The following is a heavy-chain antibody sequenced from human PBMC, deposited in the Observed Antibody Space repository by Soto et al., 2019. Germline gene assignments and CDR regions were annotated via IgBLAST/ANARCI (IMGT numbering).Heavy chain of an antibody. Sequence: GESLKISCTGSGYSFTSYWISWVRQMPGKGLEWMGRIDPSDSYTNYSPSFQGHVTISADKSISTAYLQWSSLKASDTAMYYCARHIPDKFGAFDIWGQGTMVTVSS. V-gene: IGHV5-10-1*01. J-gene: IGHJ3*02. CDR1: GYSFTSYW. CDR2: IDPSDSYT. CDR3: ARHIPDKFGAFDI. D-gene: IGHD3-10*01.